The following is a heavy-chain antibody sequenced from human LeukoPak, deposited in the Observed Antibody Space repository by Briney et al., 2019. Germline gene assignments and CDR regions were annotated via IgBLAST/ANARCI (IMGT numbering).Heavy chain of an antibody. CDR3: ARDRRRDRLHAFDI. CDR1: GGSISSYY. D-gene: IGHD1-26*01. J-gene: IGHJ3*02. V-gene: IGHV4-4*07. Sequence: SETLSLTCTVSGGSISSYYWNWIRQPAGKGLEWIGRISTSGSTNYNPSLKSRVTMSVDTSKNQFSLNLSSVTAADTAVYYCARDRRRDRLHAFDIWGQGTMVTVSS. CDR2: ISTSGST.